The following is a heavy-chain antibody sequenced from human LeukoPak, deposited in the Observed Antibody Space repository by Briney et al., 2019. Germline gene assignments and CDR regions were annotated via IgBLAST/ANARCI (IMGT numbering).Heavy chain of an antibody. V-gene: IGHV1-18*01. CDR2: ISANTDNT. D-gene: IGHD2-21*01. CDR3: ARVVVKEGGGAEVFYYYGMDV. CDR1: GYTFSNYG. J-gene: IGHJ6*02. Sequence: ASVKVSCKASGYTFSNYGVSWVRQAPGQGLEWMGWISANTDNTNYAQKFQDRVTMTTDTSTSTAYMELRSLRSDDTAIYYCARVVVKEGGGAEVFYYYGMDVWGQGTTVTVSS.